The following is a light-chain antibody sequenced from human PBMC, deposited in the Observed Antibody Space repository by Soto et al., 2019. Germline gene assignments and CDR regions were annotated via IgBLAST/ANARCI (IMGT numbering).Light chain of an antibody. Sequence: QSVLTQPPSVSGAPGQRVTISCTGSSSNIGAGYDVHWYQQHPGTAPKLLIYGNSNRPSGVPDRFSGSKSGTSASLAITGLQAEDEADYYCQSYASSLSGSRVFGGGTKLTVL. CDR2: GNS. CDR3: QSYASSLSGSRV. V-gene: IGLV1-40*01. J-gene: IGLJ3*02. CDR1: SSNIGAGYD.